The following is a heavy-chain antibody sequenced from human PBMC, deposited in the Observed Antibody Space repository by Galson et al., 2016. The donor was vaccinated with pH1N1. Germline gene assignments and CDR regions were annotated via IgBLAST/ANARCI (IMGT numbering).Heavy chain of an antibody. CDR2: IIPMFPTP. CDR3: ARPDQGAPYYYYGMDV. CDR1: GGTFSSYAIGSYA. J-gene: IGHJ6*02. V-gene: IGHV1-69*13. Sequence: SVKVSCKASGGTFSSYAIGSYAISWVRQAPGQGLEWMGGIIPMFPTPTYAQKFQGRVTITADASTSTAYMELGSLRSEDTAVYYCARPDQGAPYYYYGMDVWGQGTTVPVSS. D-gene: IGHD3-16*01.